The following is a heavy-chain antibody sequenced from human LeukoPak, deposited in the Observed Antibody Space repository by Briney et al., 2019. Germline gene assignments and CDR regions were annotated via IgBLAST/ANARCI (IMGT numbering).Heavy chain of an antibody. CDR3: ARGGGGCSSASCSWTDYFYYMEV. Sequence: ASVEVSCKASGYTFTDYYIHWLRQAPGQGLEWMGWINPNSGGRSYAQKFQGRVTMTRDTSISTTYLDLSRLRSDDTAVYYCARGGGGCSSASCSWTDYFYYMEVWGTGTTVTVSS. D-gene: IGHD2-2*01. V-gene: IGHV1-2*02. J-gene: IGHJ6*03. CDR2: INPNSGGR. CDR1: GYTFTDYY.